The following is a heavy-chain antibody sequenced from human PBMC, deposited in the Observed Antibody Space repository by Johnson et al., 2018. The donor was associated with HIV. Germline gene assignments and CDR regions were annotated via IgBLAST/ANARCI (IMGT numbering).Heavy chain of an antibody. CDR3: ARVPSRSSWYTAFDI. V-gene: IGHV3-30*03. Sequence: VQLVESGGGLVQPGGSLRLSCAASGFTFSSFWMTWVRQAPGKGLEWVAVISDDGNNQYYAHSVKGRFTVSRDNSKNTLYLQMNSLRADDTAVYYCARVPSRSSWYTAFDIWGQGTTVTVSS. J-gene: IGHJ3*02. D-gene: IGHD6-13*01. CDR1: GFTFSSFW. CDR2: ISDDGNNQ.